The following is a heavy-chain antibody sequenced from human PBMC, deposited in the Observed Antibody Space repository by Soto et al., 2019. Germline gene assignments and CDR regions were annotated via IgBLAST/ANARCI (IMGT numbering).Heavy chain of an antibody. D-gene: IGHD1-26*01. Sequence: ASVKVSCKASGGTFSSYTISWVRQAPGQGLEWMGRIIPILGIANYAQKFQGRVTITADKSTSTAYMELSSLRSEDTAVYYCARGWVSTSSVYFDYWGQGTLVTVSS. V-gene: IGHV1-69*02. CDR3: ARGWVSTSSVYFDY. CDR2: IIPILGIA. CDR1: GGTFSSYT. J-gene: IGHJ4*02.